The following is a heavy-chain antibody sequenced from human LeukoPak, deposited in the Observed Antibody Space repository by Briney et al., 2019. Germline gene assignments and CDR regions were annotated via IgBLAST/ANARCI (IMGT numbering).Heavy chain of an antibody. V-gene: IGHV5-51*01. CDR1: GFTFTSYW. D-gene: IGHD6-6*01. J-gene: IGHJ4*02. CDR3: XXXXXTSARFSDY. Sequence: GESLKISCKGSGFTFTSYWIGWVRQMPGEGLEWMGIVYPSDSDTRYSPSFRGQGTISADKSINTAYLQWSSLKASDTAMDYXXXXXXTSARFSDYWGQGTLVTVSS. CDR2: VYPSDSDT.